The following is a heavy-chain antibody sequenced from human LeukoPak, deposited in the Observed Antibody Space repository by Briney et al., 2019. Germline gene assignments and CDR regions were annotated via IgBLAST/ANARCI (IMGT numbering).Heavy chain of an antibody. D-gene: IGHD3-22*01. J-gene: IGHJ4*02. CDR1: GGSFSGYY. V-gene: IGHV4-34*01. CDR3: ARGKPRRITMIVVAYRPIHFDY. Sequence: SETLSLTCAVYGGSFSGYYWSWIRQPPGKGLEWIGEINHSGSTNYNPSLKSRVTISVDTSKNQFSLKLSSVTAADTAVYYCARGKPRRITMIVVAYRPIHFDYWGQGTLVTVSS. CDR2: INHSGST.